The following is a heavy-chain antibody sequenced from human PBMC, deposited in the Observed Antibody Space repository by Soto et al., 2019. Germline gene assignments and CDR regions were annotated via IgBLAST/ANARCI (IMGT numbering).Heavy chain of an antibody. CDR3: ARAGGYSDRALGHEWWYFDL. CDR1: GGSISRYY. V-gene: IGHV4-4*07. Sequence: SETLSLTCSVSGGSISRYYWSWIRQPAGKGLEWIGRIYNTGSTNYNPSLKSRVTMSVDTSKNQFSLRLKSVTAADTAVYYCARAGGYSDRALGHEWWYFDLWGRGSLVTISS. CDR2: IYNTGST. D-gene: IGHD5-18*01. J-gene: IGHJ2*01.